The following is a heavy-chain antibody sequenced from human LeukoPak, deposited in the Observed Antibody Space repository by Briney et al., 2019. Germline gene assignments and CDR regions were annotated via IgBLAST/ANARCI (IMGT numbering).Heavy chain of an antibody. J-gene: IGHJ4*02. CDR3: AKDRAGDFSDY. CDR2: ISYDGSNK. D-gene: IGHD7-27*01. Sequence: GGSLRLSYAASGFTFTTYVMHWARQASGKGLEWVSLISYDGSNKYYTDSVKGRFTISRDNSKNTLYLQMNSLRAEDTAVYYCAKDRAGDFSDYWGQGTLVTVSS. CDR1: GFTFTTYV. V-gene: IGHV3-30-3*01.